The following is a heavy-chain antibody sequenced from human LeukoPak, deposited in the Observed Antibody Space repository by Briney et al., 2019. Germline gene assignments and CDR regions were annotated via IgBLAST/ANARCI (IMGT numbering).Heavy chain of an antibody. CDR1: RDSISSYN. D-gene: IGHD4-17*01. CDR3: ARARSYYGDYPHLDY. Sequence: PSETLSLTCTVSRDSISSYNWSWLRQPPGKGLEWIGYISYSGSTNYNPSLKSRATISIDTSNNQFSLKLSSVTAADTAVYYCARARSYYGDYPHLDYWGQGTLVTVSS. J-gene: IGHJ4*02. CDR2: ISYSGST. V-gene: IGHV4-59*01.